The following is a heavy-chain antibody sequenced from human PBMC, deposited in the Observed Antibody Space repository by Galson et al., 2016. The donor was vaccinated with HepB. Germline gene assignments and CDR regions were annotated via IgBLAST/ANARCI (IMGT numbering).Heavy chain of an antibody. Sequence: SETLSLTCSVSGVSVSSASYYWTWIRQSPGKGLEWVGLVWQNGRTNYNPSLRSRLTISIDRSMNQFSLELNSVTAADTAVYYCARYAGVGTTLGRFGFWGQGTLVTVSS. CDR1: GVSVSSASYY. CDR3: ARYAGVGTTLGRFGF. J-gene: IGHJ4*02. V-gene: IGHV4-61*01. D-gene: IGHD1/OR15-1a*01. CDR2: VWQNGRT.